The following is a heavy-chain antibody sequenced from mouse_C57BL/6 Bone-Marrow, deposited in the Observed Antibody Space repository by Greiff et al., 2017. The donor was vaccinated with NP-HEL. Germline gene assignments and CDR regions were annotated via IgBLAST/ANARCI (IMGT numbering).Heavy chain of an antibody. CDR3: ALYGQESGAMDY. Sequence: DVQLQESGAELVKPGASVKLSCTASGFNIKDYYMHWVKQRTEQGLEWIGRIDPEDGETKYAPKFPGKAPITADTSSNTAYLRLSSLTSEDTGVDYWALYGQESGAMDYWGQGTSVTVAS. V-gene: IGHV14-2*01. J-gene: IGHJ4*01. CDR2: IDPEDGET. D-gene: IGHD1-2*01. CDR1: GFNIKDYY.